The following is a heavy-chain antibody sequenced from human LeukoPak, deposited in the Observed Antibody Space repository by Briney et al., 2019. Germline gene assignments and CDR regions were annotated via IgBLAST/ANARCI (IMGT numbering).Heavy chain of an antibody. CDR1: GYTFTRYG. J-gene: IGHJ6*03. V-gene: IGHV1-18*01. D-gene: IGHD2-15*01. Sequence: ASVKVSCKASGYTFTRYGISWVRQAPGQGLEWMGWISAYNGNTNYAQKLQGRVTMTTDTSTSTAYMELRSLRSDDTAVYYCARVSVAAPAYYYYMDVWGKGTTVTISS. CDR2: ISAYNGNT. CDR3: ARVSVAAPAYYYYMDV.